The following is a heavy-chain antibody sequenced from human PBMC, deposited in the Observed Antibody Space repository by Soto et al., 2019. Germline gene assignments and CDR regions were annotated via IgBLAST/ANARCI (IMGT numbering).Heavy chain of an antibody. CDR2: AYYSGST. Sequence: SETLSLTCTVSGGSISHYYWSWIRQSPGKGLECVGYAYYSGSTDYNPSLKSRVTMSVDTSKNQVSLKLNSVTTADTAVHYCARDRSTYGGGGTGEVKENWFDPWGPGTLVTVS. CDR3: ARDRSTYGGGGTGEVKENWFDP. J-gene: IGHJ5*02. V-gene: IGHV4-59*01. CDR1: GGSISHYY. D-gene: IGHD2-8*01.